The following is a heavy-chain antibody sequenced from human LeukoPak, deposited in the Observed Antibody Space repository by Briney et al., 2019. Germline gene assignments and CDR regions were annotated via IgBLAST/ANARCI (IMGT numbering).Heavy chain of an antibody. CDR2: INPKSGDT. Sequence: GASVKVSCKASAYTFTDHYVHWVRQTPGQGLEWMGWINPKSGDTNYAQKFQGRVTMTRDTSIVTAYMELSSLTSDDTGVYYCGVHWGSGYYFDLWGRGILVTVSS. V-gene: IGHV1-2*02. J-gene: IGHJ2*01. CDR3: GVHWGSGYYFDL. D-gene: IGHD7-27*01. CDR1: AYTFTDHY.